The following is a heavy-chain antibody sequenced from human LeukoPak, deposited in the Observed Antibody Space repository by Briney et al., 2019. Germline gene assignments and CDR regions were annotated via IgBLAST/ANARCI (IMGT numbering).Heavy chain of an antibody. V-gene: IGHV3-53*04. CDR1: GFTFSSYD. J-gene: IGHJ4*02. CDR3: ASLSSLYYYDSSGVDY. CDR2: IYSGGST. Sequence: GGSLRLSCAASGFTFSSYDMHWVRQAPGKGLEWVSVIYSGGSTYYADSVKGRFTISRHNSENTLYLQMNSLRTEDTAVYYCASLSSLYYYDSSGVDYWGQGTLVTVSS. D-gene: IGHD3-22*01.